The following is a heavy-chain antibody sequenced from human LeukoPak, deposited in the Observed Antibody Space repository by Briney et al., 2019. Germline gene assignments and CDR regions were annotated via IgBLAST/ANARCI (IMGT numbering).Heavy chain of an antibody. CDR3: ARTCMSGTCPRTWLDP. CDR2: IVPMFGTT. V-gene: IGHV1-69*13. Sequence: ASVKVSCKTSGGTFSSYGVSWVRQAPGQGLEWMGGIVPMFGTTNYAQNFQGRVTITAEESTCTAYMELSSLRSEDTGVYYCARTCMSGTCPRTWLDPWGQGTLVTVSS. CDR1: GGTFSSYG. D-gene: IGHD1/OR15-1a*01. J-gene: IGHJ5*02.